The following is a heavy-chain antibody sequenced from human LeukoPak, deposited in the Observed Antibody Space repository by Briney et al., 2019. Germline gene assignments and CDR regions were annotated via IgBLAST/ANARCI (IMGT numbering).Heavy chain of an antibody. V-gene: IGHV1-2*06. Sequence: ASVKVSCKASGYTFTGYYMHWVRQAPGQGLEWMGRINPNSGGTNYAQKFQGRVTMTRDTSISTAYMELSRLRSDDTAVYYRARESTGISGADGYWGQGTLVTVSS. D-gene: IGHD1-14*01. CDR2: INPNSGGT. CDR1: GYTFTGYY. CDR3: ARESTGISGADGY. J-gene: IGHJ4*02.